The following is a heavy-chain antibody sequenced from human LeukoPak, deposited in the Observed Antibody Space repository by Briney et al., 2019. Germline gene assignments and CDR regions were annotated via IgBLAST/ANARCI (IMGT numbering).Heavy chain of an antibody. CDR2: INHTGSN. J-gene: IGHJ4*02. CDR3: ARAPRGPGIDY. CDR1: GGSFSAYY. Sequence: SETPSLTCDVYGGSFSAYYWTWIRQPPGKGLEWIGEINHTGSNNHNPSPKSRLTISLDTSKNLFSLKLSSVTAADTAVYYCARAPRGPGIDYWGQGTLVTVSS. V-gene: IGHV4-34*01.